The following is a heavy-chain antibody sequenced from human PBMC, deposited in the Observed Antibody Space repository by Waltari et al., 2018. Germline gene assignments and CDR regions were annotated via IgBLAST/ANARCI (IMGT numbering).Heavy chain of an antibody. Sequence: QLQLQESGPGLVKPSETLSLPCPVSGGSISSSSYYWGWVRQPPGQGLEWIGNIYYGGNTYYNPSLESRVTISIDTSKNQFSLNLNSVTAADTAVYFCARDPRRGTAAGTAYDYWGQGALVTVSS. V-gene: IGHV4-39*07. CDR2: IYYGGNT. CDR3: ARDPRRGTAAGTAYDY. D-gene: IGHD6-13*01. J-gene: IGHJ4*02. CDR1: GGSISSSSYY.